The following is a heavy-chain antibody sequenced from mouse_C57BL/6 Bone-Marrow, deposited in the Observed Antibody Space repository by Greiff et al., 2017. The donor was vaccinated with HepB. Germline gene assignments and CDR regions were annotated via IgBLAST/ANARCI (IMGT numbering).Heavy chain of an antibody. D-gene: IGHD1-1*01. J-gene: IGHJ2*01. CDR3: TLATVVADFDY. CDR1: GFTFSNYW. V-gene: IGHV6-3*01. Sequence: EVKLQESGGGLVQPGGSMKLSCVASGFTFSNYWMNWVRQSPEKGLEWVAQIRLKSDNYATHYAESVKGRFTISRDDSKSSVYLQMNNLRAEDTGIYYCTLATVVADFDYWGQGTTLTVSS. CDR2: IRLKSDNYAT.